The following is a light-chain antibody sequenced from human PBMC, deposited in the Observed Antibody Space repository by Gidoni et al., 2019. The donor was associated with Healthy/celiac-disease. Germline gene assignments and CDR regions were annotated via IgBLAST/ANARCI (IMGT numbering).Light chain of an antibody. CDR2: DAS. V-gene: IGKV3-11*01. CDR3: QQRSNWPPIT. CDR1: QSVSSY. J-gene: IGKJ5*01. Sequence: ELVLTHSPATLSLSPGERATIAGSASQSVSSYLAWYQQKPGQAPRLLIYDASNRATGIPARFSGSGSGTDFTLPISSLEPEDFSVYYCQQRSNWPPITFGQGTRLEIK.